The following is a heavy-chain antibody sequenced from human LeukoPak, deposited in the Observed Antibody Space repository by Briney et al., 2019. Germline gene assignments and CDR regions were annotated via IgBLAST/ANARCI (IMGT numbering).Heavy chain of an antibody. J-gene: IGHJ4*02. CDR3: ARGRYYYDSSGYYRGYYFDN. CDR1: GFTFSSYA. D-gene: IGHD3-22*01. CDR2: ISYDGSNK. Sequence: PGRSLRLSCAASGFTFSSYAMHWLRQAPGKGLEGVAVISYDGSNKYYADSVKGRFTISRDNSKNTLYLQMNSLRAEDTAVYYCARGRYYYDSSGYYRGYYFDNGGQGTLVTVSS. V-gene: IGHV3-30-3*01.